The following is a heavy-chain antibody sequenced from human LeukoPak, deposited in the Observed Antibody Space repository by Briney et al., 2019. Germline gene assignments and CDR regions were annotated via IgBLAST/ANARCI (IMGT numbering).Heavy chain of an antibody. J-gene: IGHJ6*02. D-gene: IGHD5-18*01. CDR1: GGTFSSYA. CDR3: ARSWRRRYSLNRPPPRYYYYGMDV. Sequence: SVKVSCTASGGTFSSYAISWVRQAPGQGLEWMGRIIPIFGIAINAQTFQGRVTITADKSTSTAYMEPSSLSSEDTAVYYCARSWRRRYSLNRPPPRYYYYGMDVWGQGTTVTVSS. V-gene: IGHV1-69*04. CDR2: IIPIFGIA.